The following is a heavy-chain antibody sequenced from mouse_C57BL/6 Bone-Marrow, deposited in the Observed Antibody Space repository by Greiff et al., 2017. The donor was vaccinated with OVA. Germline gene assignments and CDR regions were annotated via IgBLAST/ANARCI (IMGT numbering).Heavy chain of an antibody. V-gene: IGHV1-81*01. CDR2: IYPRSGNT. CDR3: ANRSYYGSKKDYYAMDY. J-gene: IGHJ4*01. Sequence: QVQLQQSGAELARPGASVKLSCKASGYTFTSYGISWVKQRTGQGLEWIGEIYPRSGNTYYNEKFKGKATLTADKSSSTAYMELRSLTSEDSAVYFCANRSYYGSKKDYYAMDYWGQGTSVTVSS. D-gene: IGHD1-1*01. CDR1: GYTFTSYG.